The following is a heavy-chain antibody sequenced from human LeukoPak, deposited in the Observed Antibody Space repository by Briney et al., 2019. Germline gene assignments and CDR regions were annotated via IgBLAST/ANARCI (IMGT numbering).Heavy chain of an antibody. CDR3: ARRVLVVPAAAGFGP. D-gene: IGHD2-2*01. J-gene: IGHJ5*02. CDR2: INHSGST. Sequence: SETLSLTCAVYGGSFSGYYWSWIRQPPGKGLEWIGEINHSGSTNYNPSLKSRVTISVDTSKNQFSLKLSSVTAADTAVYYCARRVLVVPAAAGFGPWGQGTLVTVSS. V-gene: IGHV4-34*01. CDR1: GGSFSGYY.